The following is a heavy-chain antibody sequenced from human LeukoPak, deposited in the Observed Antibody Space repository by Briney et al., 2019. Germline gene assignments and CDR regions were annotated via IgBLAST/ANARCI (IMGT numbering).Heavy chain of an antibody. CDR3: AKVAVAATPGY. V-gene: IGHV3-9*01. CDR1: GFTFDDYA. Sequence: GGSLRLSCAASGFTFDDYAMHWVRQAPGKGLEWVSGISWNSGSIGYADSVKGRFTISRDNAKNSLYLQMNSLRAEDTAVYYCAKVAVAATPGYWGQGTLVTVSS. CDR2: ISWNSGSI. J-gene: IGHJ4*02. D-gene: IGHD2-15*01.